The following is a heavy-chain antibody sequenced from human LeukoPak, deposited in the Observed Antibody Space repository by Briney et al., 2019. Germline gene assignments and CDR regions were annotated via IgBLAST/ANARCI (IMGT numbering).Heavy chain of an antibody. J-gene: IGHJ4*02. V-gene: IGHV4-59*01. CDR3: ARDGNSGYDFDY. D-gene: IGHD5-12*01. CDR1: GGSISSYY. CDR2: IYYSGST. Sequence: SETLSLTCTVSGGSISSYYWSWIRQPPGKGLEWMGYIYYSGSTNYNPSLKSRVTISVDTSKNQFSLKLSSVTAADTAVYYCARDGNSGYDFDYWGQGTLVTVSS.